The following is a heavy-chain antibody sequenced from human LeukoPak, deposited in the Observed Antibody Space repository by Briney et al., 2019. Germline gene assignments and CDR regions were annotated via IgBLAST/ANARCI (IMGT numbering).Heavy chain of an antibody. D-gene: IGHD3-22*01. Sequence: QSGGSLRLSCAASGFTVSSNYMSWVRQAPGKGLEWVSVIYSGGSTYYADSVKGRFTISRDNSKNTLYLQMSSLRAEDTAVYYCARVLTITMIVGTDYWGQGTLVTVSS. J-gene: IGHJ4*02. CDR3: ARVLTITMIVGTDY. V-gene: IGHV3-66*01. CDR2: IYSGGST. CDR1: GFTVSSNY.